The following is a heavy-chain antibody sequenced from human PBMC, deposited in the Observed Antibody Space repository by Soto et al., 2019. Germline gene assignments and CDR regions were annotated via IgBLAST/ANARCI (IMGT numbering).Heavy chain of an antibody. CDR1: GGTFSSYA. CDR3: AREGGAVMMESYYYYCGMDV. Sequence: QVQLVQSGAEVKKPGSSVKVSCKASGGTFSSYAISWVRQAPGQGLEWMGGIIPIFGTANYAQKFQGRVTITADEATTTGYMGLRSLRSEDTAVYYWAREGGAVMMESYYYYCGMDVWGQGTTVTVSS. D-gene: IGHD3-16*01. V-gene: IGHV1-69*12. J-gene: IGHJ6*02. CDR2: IIPIFGTA.